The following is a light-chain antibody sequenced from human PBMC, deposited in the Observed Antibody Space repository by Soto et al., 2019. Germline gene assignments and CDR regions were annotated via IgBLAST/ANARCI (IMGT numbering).Light chain of an antibody. CDR2: DAS. V-gene: IGKV1-33*01. CDR3: QHYDSLPFT. J-gene: IGKJ3*01. Sequence: DIQMTQSPSSLSASVGDRVTITCRASHDINNYLNWYQQKPGKAPNLLIYDASILEAGVPTRFSGSGSGTDFTFTISSLQPEDFATYYCQHYDSLPFTFGPGTRVDV. CDR1: HDINNY.